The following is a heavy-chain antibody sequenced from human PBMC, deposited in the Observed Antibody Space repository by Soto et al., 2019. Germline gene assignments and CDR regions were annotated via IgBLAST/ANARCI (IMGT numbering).Heavy chain of an antibody. CDR2: ISAYNGNT. J-gene: IGHJ6*02. CDR1: GYTFTSYG. Sequence: QVQLVQSGAEVKKPGASVKVSCKASGYTFTSYGISWVRQASGQGLEWMGWISAYNGNTNYAQKLQGRVTMTTDTSTSTAYMELRSLRSDDTAVYYCARDLYSGSYWPLYYYGMDVWGQGTTVTVSS. V-gene: IGHV1-18*01. CDR3: ARDLYSGSYWPLYYYGMDV. D-gene: IGHD1-26*01.